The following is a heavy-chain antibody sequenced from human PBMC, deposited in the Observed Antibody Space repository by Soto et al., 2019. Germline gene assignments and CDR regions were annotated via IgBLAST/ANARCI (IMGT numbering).Heavy chain of an antibody. CDR2: IIPIFGTA. CDR3: ARDEVRIQLWEYYYYGMDV. CDR1: GGTFSSYA. V-gene: IGHV1-69*01. J-gene: IGHJ6*02. Sequence: QVQLVQSGAEVKKPGSSVKVSCKASGGTFSSYAISWVRQAPGQGLEWMGGIIPIFGTANYAQKFQGRVTITADESTSTAYMELSSLRSEDTAVYYCARDEVRIQLWEYYYYGMDVWGQGTTVTVSS. D-gene: IGHD5-18*01.